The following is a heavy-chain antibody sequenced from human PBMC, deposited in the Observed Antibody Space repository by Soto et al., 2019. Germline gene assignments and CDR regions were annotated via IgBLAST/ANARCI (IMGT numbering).Heavy chain of an antibody. V-gene: IGHV1-18*01. Sequence: QVQLVQSGAEVKKPGASVKVSCKASGYTFSSYGISWVRQAPGQGLEWMGWISVYNGDTNYAQKLQGRVTMTTDTSTRTAYMELRSLRSDDTAVYYCARDGNYGILTGYYNYYYAMDVWGKGTTVTVSP. CDR1: GYTFSSYG. CDR2: ISVYNGDT. CDR3: ARDGNYGILTGYYNYYYAMDV. D-gene: IGHD3-9*01. J-gene: IGHJ6*04.